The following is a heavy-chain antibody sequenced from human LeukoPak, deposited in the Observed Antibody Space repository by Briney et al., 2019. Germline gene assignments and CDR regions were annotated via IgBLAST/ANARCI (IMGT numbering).Heavy chain of an antibody. J-gene: IGHJ6*02. D-gene: IGHD1-7*01. CDR1: GGSFSGYY. Sequence: SETLSLTCAVYGGSFSGYYWSWIRQPPGKGLEWIGEINHSGSTNYNPSLKSRVTISVDTSKNQFSLKLSSVTAADTAVYYCARDWELRYYYYGIDVWGQGTTVTVSS. CDR3: ARDWELRYYYYGIDV. CDR2: INHSGST. V-gene: IGHV4-34*01.